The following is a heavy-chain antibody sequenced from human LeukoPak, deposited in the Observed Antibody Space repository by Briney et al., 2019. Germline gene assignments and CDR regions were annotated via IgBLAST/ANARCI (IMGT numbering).Heavy chain of an antibody. J-gene: IGHJ4*02. CDR2: IIPILGIA. CDR3: ASPSPGGITMVRGVTPPLDY. D-gene: IGHD3-10*01. V-gene: IGHV1-69*04. CDR1: GGTFSSYA. Sequence: SVKVSCKASGGTFSSYAISWVRQAPGQGLEWMGRIIPILGIANYAQKFQGRVTVTADKSTSTAYMELSSLRSEDTAVYYCASPSPGGITMVRGVTPPLDYWGQGTLVTVSS.